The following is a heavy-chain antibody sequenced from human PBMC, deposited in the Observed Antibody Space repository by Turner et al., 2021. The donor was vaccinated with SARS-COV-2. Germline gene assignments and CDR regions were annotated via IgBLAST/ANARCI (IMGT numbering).Heavy chain of an antibody. D-gene: IGHD1-26*01. CDR1: GYTLPSYA. V-gene: IGHV1-8*01. J-gene: IGHJ6*02. Sequence: QVQLVQSGAEVKKPGASVKVFCKASGYTLPSYAINWVRQATGQGLEWMGWMNPNSGDTGDAQKCYAQKFQGRVTMTTKTSISTAYMELSSLTSDDTAVYYCARGLMGWELPQVYYYYAMDVWGQGTTVTVSS. CDR2: MNPNSGDT. CDR3: ARGLMGWELPQVYYYYAMDV.